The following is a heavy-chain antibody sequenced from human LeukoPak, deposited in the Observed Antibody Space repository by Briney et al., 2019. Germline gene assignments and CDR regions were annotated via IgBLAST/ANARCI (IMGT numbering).Heavy chain of an antibody. Sequence: SETLSLTCTVSGGSMRSYYWGWIRQPAGKGLEWIGRIYPSGNTYYNPSLQSRVTMSVDTSENHLSLNLSSVTAADTAVYYCARVGYSGSDSVDYYHYFGMDVWGQGTSVTVSS. CDR2: IYPSGNT. CDR1: GGSMRSYY. D-gene: IGHD5-12*01. V-gene: IGHV4-4*07. CDR3: ARVGYSGSDSVDYYHYFGMDV. J-gene: IGHJ6*02.